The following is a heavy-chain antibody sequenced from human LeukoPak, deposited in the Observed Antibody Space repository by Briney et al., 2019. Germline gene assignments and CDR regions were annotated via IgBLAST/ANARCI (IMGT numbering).Heavy chain of an antibody. J-gene: IGHJ3*02. CDR2: ISYDGSNK. CDR1: GFTFSSYA. CDR3: ARDFSGGSCDI. Sequence: GRSLRLSCAASGFTFSSYAMHWVRQAPGKGLEWVAVISYDGSNKYYADSVKGRFTISRDNSKNTLHLQMNSLRAEDTAVYYCARDFSGGSCDIWGQGTMVTVSS. V-gene: IGHV3-30-3*01. D-gene: IGHD2-15*01.